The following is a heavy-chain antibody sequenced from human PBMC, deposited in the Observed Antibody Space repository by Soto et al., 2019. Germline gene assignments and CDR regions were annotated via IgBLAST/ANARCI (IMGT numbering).Heavy chain of an antibody. CDR3: AKDIAVAGQWRGFGWFDP. D-gene: IGHD6-19*01. Sequence: GVSLRLSCAASGFTFSSHSMSWVRQAPGKGLEWVSAISGSGGSTYYADSVKGRFTISRDNSQNTLYLQMNSLRAEDTAVFYCAKDIAVAGQWRGFGWFDPWGQGTLVTVSS. CDR2: ISGSGGST. J-gene: IGHJ5*02. CDR1: GFTFSSHS. V-gene: IGHV3-23*01.